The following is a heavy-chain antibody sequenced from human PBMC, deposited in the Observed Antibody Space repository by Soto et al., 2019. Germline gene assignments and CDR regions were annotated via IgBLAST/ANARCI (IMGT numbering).Heavy chain of an antibody. V-gene: IGHV4-59*08. J-gene: IGHJ3*02. Sequence: PSETLSLTCTVSGVSISGFYWSWIRQHPGKGLEWLAFTHYNAHTKYNPSLKSRVAISLDTSKNQFSLELGSVTDAVTAVYYCARHKLYGDSSFDIWGQGTMVTVSS. CDR3: ARHKLYGDSSFDI. CDR2: THYNAHT. CDR1: GVSISGFY. D-gene: IGHD4-17*01.